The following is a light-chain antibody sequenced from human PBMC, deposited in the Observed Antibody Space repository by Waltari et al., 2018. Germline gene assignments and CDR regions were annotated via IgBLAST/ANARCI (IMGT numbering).Light chain of an antibody. J-gene: IGKJ5*01. CDR3: QQRSNWPPVT. V-gene: IGKV3-11*01. Sequence: EIVLTQSPATLSLSPGERATLSCRASQSVSSYLAWYQQKPGQAHRLLIYDASNRATGIPARFSGSGSGTDFTLTISSLEPEDFAVYYCQQRSNWPPVTFGQGTRLEIK. CDR2: DAS. CDR1: QSVSSY.